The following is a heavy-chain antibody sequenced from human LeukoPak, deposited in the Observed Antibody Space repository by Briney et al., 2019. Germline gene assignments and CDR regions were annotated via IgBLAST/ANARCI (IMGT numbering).Heavy chain of an antibody. CDR2: TNDDGSEK. J-gene: IGHJ5*02. V-gene: IGHV3-7*01. CDR1: GFSFSSHW. Sequence: AGGSLRLSCAGSGFSFSSHWMSWVLQAPGKGLEWVANTNDDGSEKNYVDSVKGRFTISRDNAKKSLFLQMNSLRADDTAVYFCLREEGAWGQGTLVTVSS. D-gene: IGHD3-16*01. CDR3: LREEGA.